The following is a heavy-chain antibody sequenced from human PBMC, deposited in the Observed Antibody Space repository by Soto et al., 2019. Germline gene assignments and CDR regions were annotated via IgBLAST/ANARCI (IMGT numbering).Heavy chain of an antibody. CDR1: GFTFSSYA. CDR3: AKDSRVTMVRGVIRPPGS. Sequence: EVQLLESGGGLVQPGGSLRLSCAASGFTFSSYAMSWVRQAPGKGLEWVSGISGSDGSTYYADSVKGRFTISRDNYKKTLYLKMNSLRDEDTAVYYCAKDSRVTMVRGVIRPPGSWGQGTLVTVSS. V-gene: IGHV3-23*01. D-gene: IGHD3-10*01. CDR2: ISGSDGST. J-gene: IGHJ5*02.